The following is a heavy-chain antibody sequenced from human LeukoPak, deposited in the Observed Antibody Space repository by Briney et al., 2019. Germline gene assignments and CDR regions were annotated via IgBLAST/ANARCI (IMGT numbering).Heavy chain of an antibody. CDR3: ARDVPYYDSSGYPLPDYFDY. CDR1: GYTFTSYG. D-gene: IGHD3-22*01. V-gene: IGHV1-18*01. CDR2: ISAYNGNT. J-gene: IGHJ4*02. Sequence: ASVKVSCKASGYTFTSYGISWVRQAPGQGLEWMAWISAYNGNTNYAQKLQGRVTMTTDTSTSTAYMELRSLRSDDTAVYYCARDVPYYDSSGYPLPDYFDYWGQGTLVTVSS.